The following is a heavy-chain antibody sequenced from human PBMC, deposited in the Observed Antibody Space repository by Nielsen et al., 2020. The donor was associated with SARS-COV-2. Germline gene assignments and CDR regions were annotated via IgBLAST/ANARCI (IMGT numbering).Heavy chain of an antibody. D-gene: IGHD1-26*01. J-gene: IGHJ6*02. CDR1: GGSFSGYY. CDR2: INESGST. V-gene: IGHV4-34*01. Sequence: SETLSLTCAVYGGSFSGYYWSWIRQPPGKGLEWIGEINESGSTNYNPSLKSRVTISVDTSKNQFSLKLSSVTAADTAVYYCARDSGSYVDGMDVWGQGTTVTVSS. CDR3: ARDSGSYVDGMDV.